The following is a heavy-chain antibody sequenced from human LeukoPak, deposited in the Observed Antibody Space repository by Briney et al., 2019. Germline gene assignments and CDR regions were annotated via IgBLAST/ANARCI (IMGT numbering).Heavy chain of an antibody. CDR3: ARDLYDRTFYYYYYMDV. J-gene: IGHJ6*03. CDR1: GGSISSGSYY. CDR2: IYTSGST. Sequence: PSETLSLTCTVSGGSISSGSYYWSWIRQPAGKGLEWLGRIYTSGSTNYNPSLKSRVTISVDTSKNQFSLKLSSVTAADTAVYYCARDLYDRTFYYYYYMDVWGKGTTVTVSS. D-gene: IGHD3-22*01. V-gene: IGHV4-61*02.